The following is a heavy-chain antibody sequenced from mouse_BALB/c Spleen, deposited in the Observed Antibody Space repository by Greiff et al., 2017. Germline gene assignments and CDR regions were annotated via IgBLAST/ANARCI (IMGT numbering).Heavy chain of an antibody. CDR2: IYPGNSDT. CDR1: GYSFTSYW. J-gene: IGHJ4*01. Sequence: VQLQQSGTVLARPGASVKMSCKASGYSFTSYWMHWVKQRPGQGLEWIGAIYPGNSDTSYNQKFKGKAKLTAVTSASTAYMELSSLTNEDSAVYYCTRLAGYYDAMDYWGQGTSVTVSS. CDR3: TRLAGYYDAMDY. V-gene: IGHV1-5*01. D-gene: IGHD2-2*01.